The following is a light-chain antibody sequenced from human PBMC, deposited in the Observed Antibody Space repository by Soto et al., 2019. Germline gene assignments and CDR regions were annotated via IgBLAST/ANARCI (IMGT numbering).Light chain of an antibody. CDR2: DVS. Sequence: QSALTQPASVSGSPGQAITISCTGTSSDVGGYNNVCWYQQHPGKAPKLIIYDVSNRPSGVFNRFSGSKSGNTASLTISGLQAEDEADYYRSSFTSSTTYVFGTGTKLTVL. CDR3: SSFTSSTTYV. CDR1: SSDVGGYNN. V-gene: IGLV2-14*01. J-gene: IGLJ1*01.